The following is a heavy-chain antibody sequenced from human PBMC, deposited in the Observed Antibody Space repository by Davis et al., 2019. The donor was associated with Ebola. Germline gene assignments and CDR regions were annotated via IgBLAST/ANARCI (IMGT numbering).Heavy chain of an antibody. Sequence: HTGGSLRLSCAASGFTVSSNYMSWVRQAPGKGLVWVSRINSDGSSTSYADSVKGRFTISRDNAKNTLYLQMNSLRAEDTAVYYCARGGPGYSYGYYYGMDVWGQGTTVTVSS. CDR1: GFTVSSNY. D-gene: IGHD5-18*01. V-gene: IGHV3-74*01. J-gene: IGHJ6*02. CDR3: ARGGPGYSYGYYYGMDV. CDR2: INSDGSST.